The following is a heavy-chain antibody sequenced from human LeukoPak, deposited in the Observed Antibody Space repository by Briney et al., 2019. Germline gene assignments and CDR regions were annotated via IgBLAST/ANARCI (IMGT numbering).Heavy chain of an antibody. CDR1: GYTFTGYY. J-gene: IGHJ1*01. Sequence: GASVKVSCKASGYTFTGYYMHWVRQAPGQGLEWMGWINPNSGGTNFAQRFQDRVTMTRDMSISTAYMELSRLRSDDTAIYYCTRGYYDSSDSEYFHHWGQGTLVTVSS. CDR2: INPNSGGT. CDR3: TRGYYDSSDSEYFHH. V-gene: IGHV1-2*02. D-gene: IGHD3-22*01.